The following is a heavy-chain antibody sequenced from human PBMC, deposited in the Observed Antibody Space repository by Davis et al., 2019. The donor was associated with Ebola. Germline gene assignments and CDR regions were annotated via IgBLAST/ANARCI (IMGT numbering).Heavy chain of an antibody. V-gene: IGHV4-39*07. Sequence: MPSETLSLTCTVSGGSISSYYWGWIRQPPGKGLEWIGSIYYSGSTYYNPSLKSRVTISVDTSKNQFSLKLSSVTAADTAVYYCASADKYYYDSSGYRTRGAFDIWGQGTMVTVSS. D-gene: IGHD3-22*01. CDR1: GGSISSYY. CDR2: IYYSGST. J-gene: IGHJ3*02. CDR3: ASADKYYYDSSGYRTRGAFDI.